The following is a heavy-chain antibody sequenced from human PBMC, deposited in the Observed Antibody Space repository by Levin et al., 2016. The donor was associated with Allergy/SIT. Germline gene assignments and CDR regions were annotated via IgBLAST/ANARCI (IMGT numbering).Heavy chain of an antibody. V-gene: IGHV3-23*01. CDR1: GFTFSNFA. CDR3: AKSGSWTTARSPDY. CDR2: CGSNNKT. J-gene: IGHJ4*02. D-gene: IGHD3-10*01. Sequence: GESLKISCAASGFTFSNFAISWVRQAPGKGLEWVSICGSNNKTYYGDSVKGRFTISRDNSKNTLYLQMNSLRVEDTAVYFCAKSGSWTTARSPDYWGQGTLVTVSS.